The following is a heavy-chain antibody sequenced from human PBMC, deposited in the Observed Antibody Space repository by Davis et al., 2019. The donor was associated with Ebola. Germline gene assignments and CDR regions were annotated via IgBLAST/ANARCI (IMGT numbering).Heavy chain of an antibody. J-gene: IGHJ5*02. D-gene: IGHD4-17*01. Sequence: ESLKISCAASGFIFSNYAMSWVRQAPGKGLEWVSSISVRSITYHADSVRGRFTISRDNSKNTLYLQMNSLRAEDTAVYYCAKVHPPTTVTTGWFDPWGQGTLVTVSS. V-gene: IGHV3-23*01. CDR1: GFIFSNYA. CDR2: ISVRSIT. CDR3: AKVHPPTTVTTGWFDP.